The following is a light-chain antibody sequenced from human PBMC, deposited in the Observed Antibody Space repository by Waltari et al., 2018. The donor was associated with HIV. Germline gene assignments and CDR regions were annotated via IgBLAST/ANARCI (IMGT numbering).Light chain of an antibody. Sequence: QSALTQPASVSGSPGQSITISCTGTSSDVGGYNYVSWYQQHPGNAPKLMIYDVSKRPSEVSIRFAGSKSGNTASLTIAGLQAEDEADYYCSSYTTSSGIFGTGTKVTVL. CDR2: DVS. J-gene: IGLJ1*01. CDR1: SSDVGGYNY. V-gene: IGLV2-14*01. CDR3: SSYTTSSGI.